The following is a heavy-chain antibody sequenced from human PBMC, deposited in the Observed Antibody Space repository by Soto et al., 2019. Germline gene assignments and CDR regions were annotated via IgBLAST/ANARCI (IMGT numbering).Heavy chain of an antibody. CDR3: AKHLPSSKNKRLWADAFQI. Sequence: EVQLLESGGGLVQPGGSLRLSCAASGFTFSSYAMSWVRQAPGKGLGWVSVVTGRSTTTYYADSLKGRFTISRDNSKNTLILQKNSLGAEDTAVYYYAKHLPSSKNKRLWADAFQIWGQGTLLTVSS. V-gene: IGHV3-23*01. CDR2: VTGRSTTT. J-gene: IGHJ3*02. D-gene: IGHD4-4*01. CDR1: GFTFSSYA.